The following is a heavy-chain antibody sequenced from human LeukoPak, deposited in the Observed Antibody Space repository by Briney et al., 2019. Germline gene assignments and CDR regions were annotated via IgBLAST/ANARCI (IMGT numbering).Heavy chain of an antibody. CDR2: ISGSGGST. V-gene: IGHV3-23*01. D-gene: IGHD3-10*01. CDR3: AKDLGVWFGDPGTFDY. J-gene: IGHJ4*02. CDR1: GFTFSSYA. Sequence: GGSLRHSCAASGFTFSSYAMSWVRQAPGKGLEWVSAISGSGGSTYYADSVKGRFTISRDNSKNTLYLQMNSLRAEDTAVYYCAKDLGVWFGDPGTFDYWGQGTLVTVSS.